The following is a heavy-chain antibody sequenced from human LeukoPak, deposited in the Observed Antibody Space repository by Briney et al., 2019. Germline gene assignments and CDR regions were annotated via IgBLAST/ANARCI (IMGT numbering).Heavy chain of an antibody. Sequence: GGSLRLSCAASGFTFSSYAMSWVRGAPSKGLEGVSAISGSGGSTYYADSVKGRFTISRDNSKNTLYLQMNSLRAEDTAVYYCAKDGGNDFWSGYYLDYWGQGTLVTVSS. CDR3: AKDGGNDFWSGYYLDY. CDR2: ISGSGGST. J-gene: IGHJ4*02. CDR1: GFTFSSYA. V-gene: IGHV3-23*01. D-gene: IGHD3-3*01.